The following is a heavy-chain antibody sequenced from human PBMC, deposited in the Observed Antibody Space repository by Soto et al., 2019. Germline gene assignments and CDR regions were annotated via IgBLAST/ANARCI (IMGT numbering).Heavy chain of an antibody. D-gene: IGHD7-27*01. CDR3: ARDPGWGPAYDVFDT. CDR2: IYPGDSDT. Sequence: LGESLKISCKGSGFIFTSYWIGWVRQMPGKGLEWMGIIYPGDSDTRYSPSFQGHVTISADKSISTAYLQWSSLKASDTAMYYCARDPGWGPAYDVFDTWGQGTVAPVSS. J-gene: IGHJ3*02. CDR1: GFIFTSYW. V-gene: IGHV5-51*01.